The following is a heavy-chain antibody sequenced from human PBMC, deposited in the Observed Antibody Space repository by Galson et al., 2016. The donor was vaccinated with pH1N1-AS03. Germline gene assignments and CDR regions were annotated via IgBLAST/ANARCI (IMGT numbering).Heavy chain of an antibody. J-gene: IGHJ4*02. CDR2: INAGNGNT. CDR1: GYTFTSYA. Sequence: SVKVSCKASGYTFTSYAMHWVRQAPGQRLEWMGWINAGNGNTKYSQKFQGRVTITRDTSASTAYMELSSLRSEDTAVYYCARDRGSGYEAGLLDFWGQGTLVTVSS. D-gene: IGHD5-12*01. V-gene: IGHV1-3*01. CDR3: ARDRGSGYEAGLLDF.